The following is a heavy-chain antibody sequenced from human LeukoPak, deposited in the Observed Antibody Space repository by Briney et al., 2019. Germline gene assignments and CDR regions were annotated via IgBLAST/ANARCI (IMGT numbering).Heavy chain of an antibody. Sequence: GESLKISCQASGYSFSSYWIGWVRQMPGKGLEWIGIIYPGDSETRYGPSFRGQVTISADNSFTTAYLQWNSLKASDTAMYYCARHKNYRDSTGYYPLDYWGQGTLVTVSS. CDR3: ARHKNYRDSTGYYPLDY. CDR2: IYPGDSET. V-gene: IGHV5-51*01. J-gene: IGHJ4*02. CDR1: GYSFSSYW. D-gene: IGHD3-22*01.